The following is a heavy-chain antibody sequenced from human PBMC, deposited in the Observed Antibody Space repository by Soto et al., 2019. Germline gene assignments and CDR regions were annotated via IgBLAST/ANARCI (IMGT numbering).Heavy chain of an antibody. V-gene: IGHV3-30-3*01. CDR2: ISYDGSNK. D-gene: IGHD3-16*02. CDR3: ARDGGYYDYVWGSYRLDS. J-gene: IGHJ4*02. CDR1: GFTFSSYA. Sequence: QVQLVESGGGVGQPGRSLRLSCAASGFTFSSYAMHWVRQAPGKGLEWGAVISYDGSNKYYADSVKGRFTISRDNSKNTLYLQMNSLRAEDTAVYYCARDGGYYDYVWGSYRLDSWGQGTLVTVSS.